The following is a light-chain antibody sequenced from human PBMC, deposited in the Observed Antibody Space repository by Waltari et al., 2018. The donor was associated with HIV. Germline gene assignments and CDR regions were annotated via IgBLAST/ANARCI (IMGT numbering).Light chain of an antibody. CDR1: SSNIGLHP. J-gene: IGLJ2*01. CDR3: AVWDRGLTGLV. CDR2: SNN. V-gene: IGLV1-44*01. Sequence: QSMVTQPPSASGTPGQGVTISCPGTSSNIGLHPVVWYQQVPGTAPKLLIYSNNQRPSGVPDRFSGSKSGTSASLAISGLQSEDEADYYCAVWDRGLTGLVFGGGTKLTVL.